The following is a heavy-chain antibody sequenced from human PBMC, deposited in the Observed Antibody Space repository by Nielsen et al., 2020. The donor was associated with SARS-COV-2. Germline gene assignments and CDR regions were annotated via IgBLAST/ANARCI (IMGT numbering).Heavy chain of an antibody. V-gene: IGHV2-5*01. D-gene: IGHD2-21*01. CDR2: IYWNDDK. Sequence: SGPTLVKPTQTLTLTCTFSGFSLSTSAVGVGWIRQPPGKALEWLAVIYWNDDKRYSPSLRSRLTITKDTPKNQADLSMTNMDPVDTATYYCAHVSKLYCGGDCETFDIWGQGTMVTVSS. CDR1: GFSLSTSAVG. J-gene: IGHJ3*02. CDR3: AHVSKLYCGGDCETFDI.